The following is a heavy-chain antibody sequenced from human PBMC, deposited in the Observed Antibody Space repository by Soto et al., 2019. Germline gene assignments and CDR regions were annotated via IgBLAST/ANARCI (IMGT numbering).Heavy chain of an antibody. CDR2: ISSSGSTI. D-gene: IGHD3-22*01. CDR3: ARDTFRAMIVAEAAFDI. Sequence: PGGSLRLSCAASGFTFSDYYMSWIRQAPGKGLEWVSYISSSGSTIYYADSVKGRFTISRDNAKNSLYLQMNSLRAEDTAVYYCARDTFRAMIVAEAAFDIWGQGTMVTVSS. CDR1: GFTFSDYY. J-gene: IGHJ3*02. V-gene: IGHV3-11*01.